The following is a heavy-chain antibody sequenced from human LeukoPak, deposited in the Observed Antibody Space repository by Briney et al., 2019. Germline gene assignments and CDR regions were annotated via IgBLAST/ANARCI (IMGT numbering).Heavy chain of an antibody. V-gene: IGHV1-18*01. CDR1: GYTFTRYG. CDR3: ARECLYYGSGSYLGFDP. Sequence: ASVKVSCKASGYTFTRYGISWVRQAPGQGLEWMGWISGYNGNTNYAEKLQGRVTMTTDTSTSTVYMELRSLRSDDTAVYYCARECLYYGSGSYLGFDPWGQGTLVTVSS. CDR2: ISGYNGNT. J-gene: IGHJ5*02. D-gene: IGHD3-10*01.